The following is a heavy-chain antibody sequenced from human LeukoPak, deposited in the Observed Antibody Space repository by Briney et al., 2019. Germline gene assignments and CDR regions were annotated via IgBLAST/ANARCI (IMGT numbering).Heavy chain of an antibody. CDR1: GFIFHDYA. D-gene: IGHD3-22*01. J-gene: IGHJ5*01. V-gene: IGHV3-43*02. CDR2: ISGDGGST. CDR3: ARESESSGWYDF. Sequence: GGSLRLSCAAPGFIFHDYAIHWVRQPPGKGLEWVSLISGDGGSTFYADSVKGRFTISRDNSKNSLYLQMSSLRIEDTALYYCARESESSGWYDFWGQGTLVTVST.